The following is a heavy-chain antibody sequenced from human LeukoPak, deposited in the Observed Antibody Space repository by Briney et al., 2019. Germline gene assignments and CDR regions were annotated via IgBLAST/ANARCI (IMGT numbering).Heavy chain of an antibody. CDR1: GGSISSHY. CDR2: ILYSGST. CDR3: ARSRQITTVTDS. J-gene: IGHJ4*02. Sequence: SETLSLTCNVSGGSISSHYGSWIRQPPGEGLEWIGYILYSGSTKFNPPLKSRVTISVDTSKNQFSLKLASVTAADTDVYYCARSRQITTVTDSWGQGTLVVVAS. V-gene: IGHV4-59*08. D-gene: IGHD4-11*01.